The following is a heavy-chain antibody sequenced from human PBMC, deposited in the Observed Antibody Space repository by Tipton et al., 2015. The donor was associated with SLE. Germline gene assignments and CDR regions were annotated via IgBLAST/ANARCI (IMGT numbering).Heavy chain of an antibody. J-gene: IGHJ5*02. V-gene: IGHV4-34*01. D-gene: IGHD2-2*01. Sequence: TLSLTCAVYGGSFSDYYWSWIRQPPGKGLEWIGEINHRGSTTYNPSLKSRVTISVDTSKNQFSLKLSSVTAADTAVYYCARGEYCSSTSCSGHWFDPWGQGTLVTVSS. CDR2: INHRGST. CDR3: ARGEYCSSTSCSGHWFDP. CDR1: GGSFSDYY.